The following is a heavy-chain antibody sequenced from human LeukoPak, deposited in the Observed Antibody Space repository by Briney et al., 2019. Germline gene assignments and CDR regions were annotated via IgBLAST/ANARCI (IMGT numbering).Heavy chain of an antibody. J-gene: IGHJ5*02. Sequence: PSETLSLTCAVSGYSISSGYYWGWIRQPPGKGLEWIGSIYHSGSTYYNPSLKSQVTISVDTSKNQFSLKLSSVTAADTAVYYCARRDGWFDPWGQGTLVTVSS. CDR1: GYSISSGYY. CDR2: IYHSGST. V-gene: IGHV4-38-2*01. CDR3: ARRDGWFDP. D-gene: IGHD5-24*01.